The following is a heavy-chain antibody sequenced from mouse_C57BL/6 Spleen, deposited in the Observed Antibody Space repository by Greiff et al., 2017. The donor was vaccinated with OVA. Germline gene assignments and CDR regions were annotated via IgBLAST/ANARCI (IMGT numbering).Heavy chain of an antibody. D-gene: IGHD2-5*01. Sequence: QVQLQQPGAELVMPGASVKLSCKASGYTFTSYWMHWVKQRPGQGLEWIGEIDPSDSYTNYNQKCKGKSTLTVDKSSSTAYMQLSSLTSEDSAVYYCARISNYYAMDYWGQGTSVTVSS. CDR3: ARISNYYAMDY. CDR1: GYTFTSYW. J-gene: IGHJ4*01. CDR2: IDPSDSYT. V-gene: IGHV1-69*01.